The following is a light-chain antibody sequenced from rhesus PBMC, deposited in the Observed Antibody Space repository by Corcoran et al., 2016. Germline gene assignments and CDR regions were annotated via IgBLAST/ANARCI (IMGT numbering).Light chain of an antibody. V-gene: IGKV1-21*01. CDR2: EAS. Sequence: DIQMTQSPSSLSASVGDRVTNTCRASQGITNDLPWYQQKPGETPNLLIYEASSLQCGIPSRFSGSGSGTEFTLTIGSLQSEDFATYYCQHYYSTPLTFGGGTKVELK. CDR3: QHYYSTPLT. J-gene: IGKJ4*01. CDR1: QGITND.